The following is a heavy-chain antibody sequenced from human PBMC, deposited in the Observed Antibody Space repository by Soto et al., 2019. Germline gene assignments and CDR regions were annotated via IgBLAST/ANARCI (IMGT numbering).Heavy chain of an antibody. CDR3: ARKADYDFWSGPGLGFDY. D-gene: IGHD3-3*01. J-gene: IGHJ4*02. Sequence: EVQLVESGGGLVQPGGSLRLSCAASGFTFSSYWMSWVRQAPGKGLEWVANIKQDGSEKYYVDSVKGRFTISRDNAKNSLYLQMNSLRAEDTAVYYCARKADYDFWSGPGLGFDYWGQGTLVTVSS. CDR1: GFTFSSYW. CDR2: IKQDGSEK. V-gene: IGHV3-7*01.